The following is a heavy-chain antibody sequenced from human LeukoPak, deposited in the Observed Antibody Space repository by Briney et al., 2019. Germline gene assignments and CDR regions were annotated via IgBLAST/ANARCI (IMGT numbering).Heavy chain of an antibody. V-gene: IGHV4-30-2*01. CDR3: ASGTDSSGGYFDS. J-gene: IGHJ4*02. CDR1: GGSISSGGYS. Sequence: SETLSLTCAVSGGSISSGGYSWSWIRQPPGKGLEWIGYIYHSGSTYYNPSLKSRVTISVDRSKNQFSLKLISVTAADTAVYYCASGTDSSGGYFDSWGQGTLVTVSS. D-gene: IGHD3-22*01. CDR2: IYHSGST.